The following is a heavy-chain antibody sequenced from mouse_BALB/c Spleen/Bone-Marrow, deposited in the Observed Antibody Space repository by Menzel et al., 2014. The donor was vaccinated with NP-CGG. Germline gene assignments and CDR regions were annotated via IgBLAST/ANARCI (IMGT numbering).Heavy chain of an antibody. CDR3: AREKYGNYYAMDY. D-gene: IGHD2-10*02. CDR1: GFSLTGFG. J-gene: IGHJ4*01. Sequence: VQVVESGPGLVPPSQSLSITCTVSGFSLTGFGINWIRQPPGKGLEWLGMIWGDGTTDYNSALKSRLSIKKDNSKGQVFLKMNSLQAGDTARYYCAREKYGNYYAMDYWGQGTSVTVSS. CDR2: IWGDGTT. V-gene: IGHV2-6-7*01.